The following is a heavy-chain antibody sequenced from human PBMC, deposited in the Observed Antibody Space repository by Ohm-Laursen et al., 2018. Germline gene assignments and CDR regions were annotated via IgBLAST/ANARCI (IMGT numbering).Heavy chain of an antibody. J-gene: IGHJ4*02. D-gene: IGHD1-26*01. CDR3: ARAWGPRGSYSY. Sequence: GSLRLSCSASGFTFSSYSMNWVRQAPGKGLEWVSYISSNSSTIYYADSVKGRFTISRDNAKNSLYLQMNSLRAEDTAVYYCARAWGPRGSYSYWGQGTLVTVSS. V-gene: IGHV3-48*01. CDR1: GFTFSSYS. CDR2: ISSNSSTI.